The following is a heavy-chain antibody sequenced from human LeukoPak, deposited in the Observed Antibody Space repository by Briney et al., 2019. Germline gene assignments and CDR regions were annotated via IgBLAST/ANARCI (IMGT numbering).Heavy chain of an antibody. CDR2: ISYDGSNK. D-gene: IGHD3-10*01. CDR1: GFTFSSYG. Sequence: QAGGSLRLSCAASGFTFSSYGMHWVRQAPGKGLEWVAVISYDGSNKYYADSVKGRFTISRDNSKNTLYLQMNSLRAEDTAVYYCAREVPWYYYGSGSNFDYWGQGTLVTVSS. J-gene: IGHJ4*02. CDR3: AREVPWYYYGSGSNFDY. V-gene: IGHV3-30*03.